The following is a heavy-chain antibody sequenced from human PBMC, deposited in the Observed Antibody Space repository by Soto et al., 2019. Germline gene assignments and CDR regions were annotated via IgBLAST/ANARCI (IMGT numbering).Heavy chain of an antibody. Sequence: SVKVSCKASGGTFSSYAISWVRQAPGQGLEWMGGIIPIFGTANYAQKFQGRVTITADESTSTAYMELSSLRSEDTAVYYCARSVHDYGDLFDYWGQGTLVTVSS. J-gene: IGHJ4*02. CDR1: GGTFSSYA. V-gene: IGHV1-69*13. CDR2: IIPIFGTA. D-gene: IGHD4-17*01. CDR3: ARSVHDYGDLFDY.